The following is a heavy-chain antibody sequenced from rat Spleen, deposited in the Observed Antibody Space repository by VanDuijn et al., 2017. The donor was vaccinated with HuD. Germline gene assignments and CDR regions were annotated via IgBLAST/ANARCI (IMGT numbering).Heavy chain of an antibody. J-gene: IGHJ2*01. Sequence: EVQLVETGGGLVQPGRSLKLSCVASGFTFSRYWMYWVRQAPGKGLEWISSIDTDGLRTYYSDSVKGRFTISRDNAESTLYLQMNSLRSEDTATYYCARHEVFDYWGQGIMVTVSS. CDR3: ARHEVFDY. CDR1: GFTFSRYW. CDR2: IDTDGLRT. V-gene: IGHV5-58*01.